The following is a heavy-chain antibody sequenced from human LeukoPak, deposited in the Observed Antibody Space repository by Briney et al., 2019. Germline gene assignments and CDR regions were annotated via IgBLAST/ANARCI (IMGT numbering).Heavy chain of an antibody. Sequence: AGGSLRLSCAASGFTFSSYGMHWVRQAPGKGLEWVAVISYDGSNKYYADSVKGRFTISRDNSKNTLYLQMNSLRAEDTAVYYCVKDGGSGWYGGAFDIWGQGTMVTVSS. CDR1: GFTFSSYG. V-gene: IGHV3-30*18. CDR3: VKDGGSGWYGGAFDI. J-gene: IGHJ3*02. D-gene: IGHD6-19*01. CDR2: ISYDGSNK.